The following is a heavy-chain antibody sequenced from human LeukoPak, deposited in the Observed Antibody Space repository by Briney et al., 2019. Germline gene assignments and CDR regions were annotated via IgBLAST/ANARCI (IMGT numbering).Heavy chain of an antibody. CDR2: ISSSGSTI. D-gene: IGHD3-10*01. V-gene: IGHV3-48*03. Sequence: HSGGPLRLSCAASGFTFSSYEMNWVRQAPGKGLEWVSYISSSGSTIYYADSVKGRFTISRDNAKNSLYLQMNSLRAEDTAVYYCARAQRRGDAFDIWGQGTMVTVSS. CDR3: ARAQRRGDAFDI. J-gene: IGHJ3*02. CDR1: GFTFSSYE.